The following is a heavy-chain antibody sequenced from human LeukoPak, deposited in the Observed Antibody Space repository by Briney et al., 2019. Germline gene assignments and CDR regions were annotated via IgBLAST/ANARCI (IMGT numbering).Heavy chain of an antibody. Sequence: GGSLRLSCAVSGFTVSHEYMTWVRQAPGKGLEWLSVIYKDGSTYYADSVKGRFTISRDNSKNTVYLQMNSLRVEDTAVFYCAKQVVITGTDSFDYWGQGTLVTVPS. D-gene: IGHD3-22*01. CDR1: GFTVSHEY. CDR2: IYKDGST. V-gene: IGHV3-53*01. J-gene: IGHJ4*02. CDR3: AKQVVITGTDSFDY.